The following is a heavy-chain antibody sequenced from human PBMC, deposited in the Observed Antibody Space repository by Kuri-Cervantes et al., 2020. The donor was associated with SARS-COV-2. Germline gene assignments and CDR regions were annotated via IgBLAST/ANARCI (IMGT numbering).Heavy chain of an antibody. Sequence: SVKVSCKASGFTFTSSAVQWVRQARGQRLEWIGWIVVGSGNTNYAQKFQERVTITRDMSTSTAYMELSSLRSEDTAVYYCARDAGDSIGNSSSRYWGQGTLVTVSS. CDR2: IVVGSGNT. D-gene: IGHD6-6*01. J-gene: IGHJ4*02. CDR3: ARDAGDSIGNSSSRY. CDR1: GFTFTSSA. V-gene: IGHV1-58*01.